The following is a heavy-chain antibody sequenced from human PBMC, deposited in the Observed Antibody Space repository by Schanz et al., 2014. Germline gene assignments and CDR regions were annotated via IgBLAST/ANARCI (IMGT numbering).Heavy chain of an antibody. J-gene: IGHJ4*02. V-gene: IGHV3-33*06. CDR1: GFTFNSYG. D-gene: IGHD2-2*01. Sequence: QVQLVESGGGVVQPGRSLRLSCAASGFTFNSYGMHWVRQAPGKGLEWVAFIWYDGSNKYYADSVKGRFTISRDNSKNTLYVQMNSLRAEDTAVCYCAKSMYSTSWAFDFWGQGAQVTVSS. CDR3: AKSMYSTSWAFDF. CDR2: IWYDGSNK.